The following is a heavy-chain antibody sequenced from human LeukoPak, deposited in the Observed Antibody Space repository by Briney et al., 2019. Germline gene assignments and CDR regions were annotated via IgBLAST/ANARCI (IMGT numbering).Heavy chain of an antibody. Sequence: QPGGSLRLSYAASGFTFTSYAMSWVRQAPGKGLEWVSAISGSGSGTYYADSVKGRFTISRDNSKNTLYLQMNSLRAEDTAVYYCARAYSSSWYGSFLFDYWGQGTLVTVSS. J-gene: IGHJ4*02. CDR2: ISGSGSGT. V-gene: IGHV3-23*01. D-gene: IGHD6-13*01. CDR3: ARAYSSSWYGSFLFDY. CDR1: GFTFTSYA.